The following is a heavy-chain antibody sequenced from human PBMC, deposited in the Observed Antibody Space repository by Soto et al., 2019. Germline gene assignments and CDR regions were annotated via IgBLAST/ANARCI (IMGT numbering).Heavy chain of an antibody. CDR3: ARLFYDFWCGYYFGGMYV. Sequence: QVQLVQSGAEVKKPGSSVKVSCKASGGTFSSYAISWVRQAPGQGLEWMGGLIPIFGTANYAQKFQGRVTIIADESTSTAYMELSSLRSEDTAVYYCARLFYDFWCGYYFGGMYVWGQGTTVTVFS. D-gene: IGHD3-3*01. J-gene: IGHJ6*02. CDR2: LIPIFGTA. V-gene: IGHV1-69*01. CDR1: GGTFSSYA.